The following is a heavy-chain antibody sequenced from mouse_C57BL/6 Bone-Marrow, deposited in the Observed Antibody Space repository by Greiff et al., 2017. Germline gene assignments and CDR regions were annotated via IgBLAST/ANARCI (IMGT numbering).Heavy chain of an antibody. CDR2: IDPETGGT. CDR1: GYTFTDYE. D-gene: IGHD1-1*01. Sequence: QVQLQQSGAELVRPGASVTLSCKASGYTFTDYEMHWVKQTPVHGLEWIGAIDPETGGTAYNQKFKGKAILTADKSSSTAYMELRSLTSEDSAVYYCTRPLSGSRYFDYWGQGTTLTVSS. CDR3: TRPLSGSRYFDY. V-gene: IGHV1-15*01. J-gene: IGHJ2*01.